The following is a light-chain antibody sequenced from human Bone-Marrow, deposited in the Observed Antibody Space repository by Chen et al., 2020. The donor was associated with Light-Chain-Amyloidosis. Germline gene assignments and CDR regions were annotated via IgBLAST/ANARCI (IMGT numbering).Light chain of an antibody. J-gene: IGKJ4*01. CDR1: HTISSNY. Sequence: EIVLTQSPGTLSLSPGEGANLSCRASHTISSNYLTWYQQKFGQAPRLLIYGSSSRATGIPDRFTGSGSGTDFTLTINRLETEDFPMYYCQQYGTSPLTFGGWTKVKIK. V-gene: IGKV3-20*01. CDR3: QQYGTSPLT. CDR2: GSS.